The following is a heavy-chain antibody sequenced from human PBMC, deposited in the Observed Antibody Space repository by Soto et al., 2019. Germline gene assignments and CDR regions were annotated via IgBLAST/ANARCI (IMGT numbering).Heavy chain of an antibody. CDR3: ARLYGSRGPFDY. V-gene: IGHV4-34*01. J-gene: IGHJ4*02. D-gene: IGHD6-13*01. CDR1: GGSFSGYY. CDR2: IKHRGST. Sequence: QVQLQQWGAGLLKPSETLSLTCAVYGGSFSGYYWSWIRQPLGKGLEWIGEIKHRGSTNYNPSLKSRVTISVDTSKNQFSLKLSSVTAADTAVYYCARLYGSRGPFDYWGQGTLVTVSS.